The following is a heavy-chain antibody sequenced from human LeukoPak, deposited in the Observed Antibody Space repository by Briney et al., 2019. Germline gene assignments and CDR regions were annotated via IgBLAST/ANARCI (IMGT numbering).Heavy chain of an antibody. CDR2: IYYSGST. V-gene: IGHV4-39*01. CDR1: GGSIRSSSYY. D-gene: IGHD2-2*01. Sequence: SETLSLTCTVSGGSIRSSSYYWGWIRQPPGKALEWTGSIYYSGSTYYNPSLKSRVTISVDTSKNQFSLNLSSVTAADTAVYYCARPRDATSWTSFDSWGQGTLVTVSS. J-gene: IGHJ4*02. CDR3: ARPRDATSWTSFDS.